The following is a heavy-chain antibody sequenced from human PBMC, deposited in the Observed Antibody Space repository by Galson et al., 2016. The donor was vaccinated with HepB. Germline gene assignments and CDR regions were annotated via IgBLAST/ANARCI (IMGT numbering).Heavy chain of an antibody. D-gene: IGHD3-16*01. Sequence: SLRLSCAASGFTFNKVWMSWVRQAPGKGLEWVGRIHSRPDGGTTDYAAPVKGRFIISRDDSKNTLYLQMNSLKIEDTAVYYCKTRIDPFAGDRWGQGTRVTVSS. CDR3: KTRIDPFAGDR. CDR2: IHSRPDGGTT. V-gene: IGHV3-15*01. J-gene: IGHJ4*02. CDR1: GFTFNKVW.